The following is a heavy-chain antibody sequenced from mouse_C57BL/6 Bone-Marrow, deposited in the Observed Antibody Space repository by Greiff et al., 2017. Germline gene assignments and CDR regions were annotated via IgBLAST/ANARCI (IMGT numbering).Heavy chain of an antibody. CDR1: EYEFPSHD. CDR2: INSDGGST. J-gene: IGHJ2*01. CDR3: ERGGSRWLRRDY. Sequence: EVKLMESGGGLVQPGESLKLSCESNEYEFPSHDMSWVRKTPEKRLELVAAINSDGGSTYYPDTMERRFIISRDNTKKTLYLQMSSLRSEDTALYYCERGGSRWLRRDYWGQGTTLTVSS. V-gene: IGHV5-2*01. D-gene: IGHD2-2*01.